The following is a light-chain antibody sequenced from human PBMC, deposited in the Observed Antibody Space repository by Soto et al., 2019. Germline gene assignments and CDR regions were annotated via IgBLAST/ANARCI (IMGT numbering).Light chain of an antibody. CDR2: AAS. CDR3: QQSYSAPYT. CDR1: QSISSY. Sequence: DIQMTQSPSSLSASVGDRVTITCRASQSISSYLNWYQQKPGKAPKLLIYAASSLQSGVTSRFSGSGSGTDFTLTISSLQPEDFATYFCQQSYSAPYTFGQGTKLDIK. J-gene: IGKJ2*01. V-gene: IGKV1-39*01.